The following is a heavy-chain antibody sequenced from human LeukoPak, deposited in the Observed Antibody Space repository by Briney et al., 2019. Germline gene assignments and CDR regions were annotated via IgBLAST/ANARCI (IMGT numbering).Heavy chain of an antibody. CDR2: ISSSSSYI. Sequence: PGGSLRLSCAASGFTFSSYAMSWVRQAPGKGREWVSSISSSSSYIYYADSVKGRFTISRDNAKNSLYLQMNSLRAEDTAVYYCARDPQVGAPTIDYWGQGTLVTVSS. CDR1: GFTFSSYA. J-gene: IGHJ4*02. D-gene: IGHD1-26*01. V-gene: IGHV3-21*01. CDR3: ARDPQVGAPTIDY.